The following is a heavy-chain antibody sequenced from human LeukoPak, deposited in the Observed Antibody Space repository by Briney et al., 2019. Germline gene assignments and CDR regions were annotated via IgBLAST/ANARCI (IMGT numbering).Heavy chain of an antibody. CDR1: GFTFTNYV. Sequence: PGGSLRLSCAASGFTFTNYVLYWVRQAPGKGLQWVAVVWYDGSNEYYEDSVKGRFTVSRDTSKNTLDLQMNSLRGEDTAVYYCARTQRTNWFFDFWGRGTLVIVSS. CDR2: VWYDGSNE. V-gene: IGHV3-33*01. CDR3: ARTQRTNWFFDF. J-gene: IGHJ2*01.